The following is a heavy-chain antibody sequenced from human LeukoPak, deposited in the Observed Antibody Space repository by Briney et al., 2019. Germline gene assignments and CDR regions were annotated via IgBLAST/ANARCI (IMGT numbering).Heavy chain of an antibody. CDR1: GYSISSGHY. J-gene: IGHJ6*03. CDR2: IYHSGSS. V-gene: IGHV4-38-2*01. CDR3: ARAKNPYYYNYYMDF. Sequence: SETLSLTCAVSGYSISSGHYWVWIRQPPGKGLEYSGYIYHSGSSHYNPSLKSRVTISVNTSNNQFSLKLSSVTAADTSVYYCARAKNPYYYNYYMDFWGRGTTVTVSS.